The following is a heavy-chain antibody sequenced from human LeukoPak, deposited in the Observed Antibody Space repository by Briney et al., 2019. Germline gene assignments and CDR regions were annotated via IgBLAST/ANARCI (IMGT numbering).Heavy chain of an antibody. D-gene: IGHD6-19*01. CDR2: IYYTGST. CDR3: ATIRAYTSGWYPARGIDY. J-gene: IGHJ4*02. CDR1: GGSISSNTFY. Sequence: ASETLSLTCAVSGGSISSNTFYWGWIRQPPGKGLEWIGSIYYTGSTYYNPSLESRVTISVDTSKNQFSLNLSSVTAADTAVYFCATIRAYTSGWYPARGIDYWGQGTLVTVSS. V-gene: IGHV4-39*01.